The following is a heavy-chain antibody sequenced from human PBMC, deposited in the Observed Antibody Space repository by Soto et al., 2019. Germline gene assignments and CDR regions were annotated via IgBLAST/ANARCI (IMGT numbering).Heavy chain of an antibody. J-gene: IGHJ4*02. CDR3: ARGRGFGELSDSLFDY. CDR1: GGSISSGGYY. V-gene: IGHV4-31*03. Sequence: SETLSLTCTVSGGSISSGGYYWSWIRQHPGKGLEWIGYIYYSGSTYYNPSLKSRVTISVDTSKNQFSLKLSSVTAAGTAVYYCARGRGFGELSDSLFDYWGQGTLVTVSS. D-gene: IGHD3-10*01. CDR2: IYYSGST.